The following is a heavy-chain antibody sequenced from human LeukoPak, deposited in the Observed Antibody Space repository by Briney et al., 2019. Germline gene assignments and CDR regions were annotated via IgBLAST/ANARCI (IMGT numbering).Heavy chain of an antibody. CDR3: AKEGAYPIITYDS. J-gene: IGHJ5*01. D-gene: IGHD3-10*01. CDR1: GFTFSSYW. CDR2: IKRDGNEK. Sequence: GGSLRLSCAASGFTFSSYWMNWVRQAPGKGLEWVANIKRDGNEKNYVGSVKGRFSISRDNAKNSLYLQMDSLRAEDTAVYYCAKEGAYPIITYDSWGQGALVTVSS. V-gene: IGHV3-7*01.